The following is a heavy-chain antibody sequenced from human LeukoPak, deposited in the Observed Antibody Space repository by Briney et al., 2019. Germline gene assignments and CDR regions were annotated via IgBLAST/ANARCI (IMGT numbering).Heavy chain of an antibody. Sequence: ASVKVSCKVSGYTLTELSMHWVRQAPGKGLEWMGGFDPEDGETIYAQKFQGRVTMTEDTSTDTAYMELSSLRSDDTAVYYCARDYGRIAAAEIDYWGQGTLVTVSS. CDR1: GYTLTELS. CDR2: FDPEDGET. D-gene: IGHD6-13*01. CDR3: ARDYGRIAAAEIDY. J-gene: IGHJ4*02. V-gene: IGHV1-24*01.